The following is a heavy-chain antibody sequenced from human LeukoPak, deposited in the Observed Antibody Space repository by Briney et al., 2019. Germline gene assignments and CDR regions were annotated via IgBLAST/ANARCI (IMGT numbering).Heavy chain of an antibody. Sequence: PGGSLRLSCAASGFTFSSYAMSWVRQAPGKGLEWVSAISGSGGSTYYADSVKGRVTISRDNAKNTLYRQMSGLRAEDTAVYYCASAGRQLWYPNGFDPWGQGTLVTVSS. CDR2: ISGSGGST. J-gene: IGHJ5*02. CDR1: GFTFSSYA. D-gene: IGHD5-18*01. CDR3: ASAGRQLWYPNGFDP. V-gene: IGHV3-23*01.